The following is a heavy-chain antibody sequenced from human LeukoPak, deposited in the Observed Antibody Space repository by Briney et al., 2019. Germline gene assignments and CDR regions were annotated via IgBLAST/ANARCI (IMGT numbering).Heavy chain of an antibody. CDR2: IYYSGST. J-gene: IGHJ4*02. CDR3: ARAANYDFWSGYYHFDY. CDR1: GGSISSYY. D-gene: IGHD3-3*01. Sequence: SETLSLTGTVSGGSISSYYWSWIRPPPGKGLEWIGYIYYSGSTNYNPSLKSRVTISVDTSKNQFSLKLSSVTAADTAVYYCARAANYDFWSGYYHFDYWGQGTLVTVSS. V-gene: IGHV4-59*01.